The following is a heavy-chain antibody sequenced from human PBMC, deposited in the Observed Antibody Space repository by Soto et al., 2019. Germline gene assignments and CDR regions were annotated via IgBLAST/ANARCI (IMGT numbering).Heavy chain of an antibody. CDR1: GGSISSSSYY. Sequence: SETLSLTCTVSGGSISSSSYYWGWIRQPPGKGLEWIGSIYYSGSTYYNPSLKSRVTISVYTSKNQFSLKLSSVTAADTAVYYCARHDLYCSGGSCYSRWFDPWGQGTLVTVSS. CDR3: ARHDLYCSGGSCYSRWFDP. D-gene: IGHD2-15*01. V-gene: IGHV4-39*01. J-gene: IGHJ5*02. CDR2: IYYSGST.